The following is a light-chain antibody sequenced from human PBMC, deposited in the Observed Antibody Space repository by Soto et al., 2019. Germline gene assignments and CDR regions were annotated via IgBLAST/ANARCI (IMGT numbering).Light chain of an antibody. CDR2: DVS. V-gene: IGKV1-5*01. CDR3: RQYDSYPLT. J-gene: IGKJ4*01. Sequence: DVQMTQSPSTLSASVGDRVTITCRASQSINNLLAWYQQKPGKAPKFLIYDVSTLESGVPSRFSGSGSGTEFTLTISSLQTEDFATYYCRQYDSYPLTFGGGTKVDIK. CDR1: QSINNL.